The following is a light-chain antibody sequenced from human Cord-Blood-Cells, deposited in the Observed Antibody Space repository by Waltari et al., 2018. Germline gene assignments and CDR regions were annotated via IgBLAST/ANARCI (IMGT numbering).Light chain of an antibody. CDR3: SSYAGSNNLV. V-gene: IGLV2-8*01. Sequence: QSALPQPPSSSGSPGQSLTISCTGTSSDAGGYNYVSWYQQHPGTAPKLMIYEVSKRPSGVPDRFSGSKSGNTASLTVSGLQAEDEADYYCSSYAGSNNLVFGGGTKLTVL. J-gene: IGLJ3*02. CDR1: SSDAGGYNY. CDR2: EVS.